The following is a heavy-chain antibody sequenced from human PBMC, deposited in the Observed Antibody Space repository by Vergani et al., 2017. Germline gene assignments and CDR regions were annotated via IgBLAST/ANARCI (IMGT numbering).Heavy chain of an antibody. J-gene: IGHJ3*01. CDR3: ARVRTYYCDSNVKAVLDTFYL. D-gene: IGHD3-22*01. Sequence: EVQLVESGGGLVQPGGSLRLSCVSSGFTFSSYWMSWVRQAPGKGPEWVANIGQDGFEKYYLDSVKGRFTISRDNAKNSLYVQMRSLRVEDSAVYYCARVRTYYCDSNVKAVLDTFYLWGHETMVIVSS. V-gene: IGHV3-7*01. CDR2: IGQDGFEK. CDR1: GFTFSSYW.